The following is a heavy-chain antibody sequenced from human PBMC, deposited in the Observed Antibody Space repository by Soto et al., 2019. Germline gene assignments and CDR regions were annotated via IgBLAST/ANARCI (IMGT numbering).Heavy chain of an antibody. CDR2: ISNSGTT. CDR1: GGSISSGDRF. Sequence: SETLSLTCTVSGGSISSGDRFWSRIRQPPGMGLESIVYISNSGTTYYNPSLKSRVIISIDTSRNQFSLKLSSVTAADTAIYYCARGAGYSYGIDYWGQGTLVTVSS. D-gene: IGHD5-18*01. CDR3: ARGAGYSYGIDY. J-gene: IGHJ4*02. V-gene: IGHV4-30-4*01.